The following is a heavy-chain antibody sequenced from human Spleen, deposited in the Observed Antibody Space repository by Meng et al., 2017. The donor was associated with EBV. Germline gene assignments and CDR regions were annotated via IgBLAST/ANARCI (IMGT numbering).Heavy chain of an antibody. Sequence: QVQLVQSGAEVKQPGSSVKVSCKTSGGPFTSDAISWVRQAPGQGLEWIGGLIPMLGAPNYAQKFQDRVTIIADKSTSTHYMELSSLRSDDTAVYYCASESGRGYTPDYWGRGTLVTVSS. D-gene: IGHD3-10*01. CDR2: LIPMLGAP. V-gene: IGHV1-69*06. CDR1: GGPFTSDA. CDR3: ASESGRGYTPDY. J-gene: IGHJ4*02.